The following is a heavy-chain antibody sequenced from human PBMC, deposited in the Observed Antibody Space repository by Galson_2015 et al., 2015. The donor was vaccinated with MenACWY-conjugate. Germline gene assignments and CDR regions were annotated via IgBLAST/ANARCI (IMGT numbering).Heavy chain of an antibody. CDR3: ARVQGGTRGVNY. Sequence: SLRLSCAASGFTFSDYYMSWLRQAPGKGLEWVSYISSSSTYTDHADSVKGRFTISRDNAKNSLYLQMNSLRAEDTAVCYCARVQGGTRGVNYWGQGTLVTVSS. CDR2: ISSSSTYT. CDR1: GFTFSDYY. J-gene: IGHJ4*02. V-gene: IGHV3-11*05. D-gene: IGHD1-1*01.